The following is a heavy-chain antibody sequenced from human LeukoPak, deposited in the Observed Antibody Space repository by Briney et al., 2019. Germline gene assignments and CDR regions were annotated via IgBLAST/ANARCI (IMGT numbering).Heavy chain of an antibody. Sequence: SETLSLTCTVSGAPINGYYWSWIRQPPGKVLEWIGYIYYSGTTSYNPPLKSRVTMSVDTSKNQLSLQVSSVTTADTAVYYCARDVTGPFDSWGQGTLVTVSS. J-gene: IGHJ4*02. CDR3: ARDVTGPFDS. CDR2: IYYSGTT. CDR1: GAPINGYY. V-gene: IGHV4-59*01.